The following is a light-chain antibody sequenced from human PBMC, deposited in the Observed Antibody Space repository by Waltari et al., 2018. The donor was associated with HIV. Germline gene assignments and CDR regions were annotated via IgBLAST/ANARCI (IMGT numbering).Light chain of an antibody. J-gene: IGLJ1*01. V-gene: IGLV2-23*02. CDR1: SSDVGSSNL. CDR2: EVN. CDR3: RSYGGSNTFGYV. Sequence: QSALTQPASVSGSPGQSITISCTGTSSDVGSSNLVSWYQQHPGKAPKLIIYEVNRRPSGVSNRFSGSKSANTASLTISGLQAEDEADYYCRSYGGSNTFGYVFGTGTKVNVL.